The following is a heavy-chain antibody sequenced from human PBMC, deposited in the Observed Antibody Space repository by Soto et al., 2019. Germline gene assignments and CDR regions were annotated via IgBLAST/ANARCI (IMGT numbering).Heavy chain of an antibody. V-gene: IGHV3-30*18. D-gene: IGHD3-10*01. CDR3: EKAGQAMARFRGSESYGLGV. CDR2: ISYDGSNK. CDR1: GFTFSSYG. J-gene: IGHJ6*02. Sequence: QVQLVESGGGVVQPGRSLRLSCAASGFTFSSYGMHWVRQAPGKGLEWVAVISYDGSNKYYADSVKGRFTISRDNSKNTLYLQMNSLSVMDTVVYYCEKAGQAMARFRGSESYGLGVWGQGATVTVSS.